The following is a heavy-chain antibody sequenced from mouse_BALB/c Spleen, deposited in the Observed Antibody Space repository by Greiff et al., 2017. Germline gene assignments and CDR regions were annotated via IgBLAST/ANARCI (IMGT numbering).Heavy chain of an antibody. CDR2: IDPANGNT. CDR1: GFNIKDTY. V-gene: IGHV14-3*02. J-gene: IGHJ1*01. D-gene: IGHD1-2*01. CDR3: ARGYYGPYWYFDV. Sequence: EVQLQQSGAELVKPGASVKLSCTASGFNIKDTYMHWVKQRPEQGLEWIGRIDPANGNTKYDPKFQGKATITADTSSNTAYLQLSSLTSEDTAVYYCARGYYGPYWYFDVWGAGTTVTVSA.